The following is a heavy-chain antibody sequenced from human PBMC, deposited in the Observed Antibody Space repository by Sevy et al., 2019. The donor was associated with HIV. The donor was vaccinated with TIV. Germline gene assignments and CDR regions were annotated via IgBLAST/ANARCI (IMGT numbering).Heavy chain of an antibody. V-gene: IGHV3-7*01. CDR2: IKQDGSEK. CDR1: EFTFSSYW. D-gene: IGHD1-26*01. J-gene: IGHJ6*02. Sequence: GGSLRLSCAASEFTFSSYWMSWVRQAPGKGLEWVANIKQDGSEKYYVDSVKGRFTISRDNAKNSLYLQMNSLRAEDTAVYYCARSGGSYDYGMDVWGQGTTITVSS. CDR3: ARSGGSYDYGMDV.